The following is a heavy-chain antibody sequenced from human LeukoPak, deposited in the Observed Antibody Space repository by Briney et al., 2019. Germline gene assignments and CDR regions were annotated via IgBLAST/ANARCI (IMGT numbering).Heavy chain of an antibody. CDR2: IWYDGSNK. CDR3: ARERNYGDPFDY. V-gene: IGHV3-33*08. J-gene: IGHJ4*02. Sequence: GGSLRLSCAASGFTFSSYGMHWVRQAPGKGLEWVAVIWYDGSNKYYADSVKGRFTISRDNSKNTLYLQMNSLRAEDTAVYYCARERNYGDPFDYWGQGTLVTVSS. D-gene: IGHD4-17*01. CDR1: GFTFSSYG.